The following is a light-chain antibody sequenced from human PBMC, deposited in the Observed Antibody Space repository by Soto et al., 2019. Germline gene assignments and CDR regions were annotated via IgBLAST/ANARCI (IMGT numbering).Light chain of an antibody. Sequence: QSALTQPASVSGSPGQSITISCTGTSSDVGGYNYVSWYQQHPGKAPKLMIYDVSNRPSGVSNRFAGSKSGNTASLTISGLQGEDAADYYCSSYTSSIWVFGGGTQLTLL. V-gene: IGLV2-14*01. CDR2: DVS. J-gene: IGLJ2*01. CDR1: SSDVGGYNY. CDR3: SSYTSSIWV.